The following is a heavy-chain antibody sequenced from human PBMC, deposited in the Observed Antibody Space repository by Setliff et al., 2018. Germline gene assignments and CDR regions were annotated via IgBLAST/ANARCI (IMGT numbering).Heavy chain of an antibody. CDR1: GFTFSSYA. CDR2: ISGSVGST. J-gene: IGHJ5*01. CDR3: ARDLAPPGSAYEKNGEKGGYCSTTSCDS. D-gene: IGHD2-2*01. Sequence: LRLSCAASGFTFSSYAMSWVRQAPGKGLEWVSAISGSVGSTYYADSVQGRFTISRANSKNTLYLQMNSLRAEDTAGYYCARDLAPPGSAYEKNGEKGGYCSTTSCDSWGQGTLVTVSS. V-gene: IGHV3-23*01.